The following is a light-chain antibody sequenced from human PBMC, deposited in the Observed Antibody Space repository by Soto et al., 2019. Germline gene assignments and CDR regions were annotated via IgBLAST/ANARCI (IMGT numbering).Light chain of an antibody. CDR1: QSVSSW. Sequence: DILLTQSPATLSFSLGERDTISCRASQSVSSWLAWYQQKPGQAPKLLIYDASSRPTGVPSRFSGGGSGTDFTLTISSLQPEDFAAYYCQQRYSSPRTFGQGTKVDIK. J-gene: IGKJ1*01. CDR3: QQRYSSPRT. CDR2: DAS. V-gene: IGKV3-11*01.